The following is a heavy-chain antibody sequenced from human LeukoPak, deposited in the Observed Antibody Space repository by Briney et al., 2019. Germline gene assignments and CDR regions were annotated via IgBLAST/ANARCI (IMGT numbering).Heavy chain of an antibody. V-gene: IGHV4-61*05. Sequence: SETLSLTCTVSGGSISSSSYYWGWIRQPPGKGLEWIGYIYYSGSTNYNPSLKSRVTISVDTSKNQFSLKLSSVTAADTAVYYCARGADYYYYYYMDVWGKGTTVTISS. CDR2: IYYSGST. CDR1: GGSISSSSYY. CDR3: ARGADYYYYYYMDV. D-gene: IGHD6-19*01. J-gene: IGHJ6*03.